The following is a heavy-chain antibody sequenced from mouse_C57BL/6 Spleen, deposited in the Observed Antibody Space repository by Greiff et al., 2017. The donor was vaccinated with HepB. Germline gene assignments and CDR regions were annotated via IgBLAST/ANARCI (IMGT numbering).Heavy chain of an antibody. J-gene: IGHJ3*01. CDR2: IDPSDSET. Sequence: QVQLQQPGAELVRPGSSVKLSCKASGYTFTSYWMHWVKQRPIQGLEWIGNIDPSDSETHYNQKFKDKATLTVDKSSSTAYMQLSSLTSEDSAVYYCARSRYYDYDAVAYWGQGTLVTVSA. CDR1: GYTFTSYW. V-gene: IGHV1-52*01. CDR3: ARSRYYDYDAVAY. D-gene: IGHD2-4*01.